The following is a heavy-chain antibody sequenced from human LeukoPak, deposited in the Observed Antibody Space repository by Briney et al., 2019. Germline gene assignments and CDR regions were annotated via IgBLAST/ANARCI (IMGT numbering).Heavy chain of an antibody. Sequence: SETLSLTCTVSGGSFSSNFWSWIRQPAGKGLEWIGRIYTSGSTNYNPSLKGRVSMSVDTSKNQFSLRLSSVTAADTAVYYCARDPNTGYCGGDCYPLWGQGTLVTVSS. CDR1: GGSFSSNF. J-gene: IGHJ4*02. CDR3: ARDPNTGYCGGDCYPL. CDR2: IYTSGST. V-gene: IGHV4-4*07. D-gene: IGHD2-21*02.